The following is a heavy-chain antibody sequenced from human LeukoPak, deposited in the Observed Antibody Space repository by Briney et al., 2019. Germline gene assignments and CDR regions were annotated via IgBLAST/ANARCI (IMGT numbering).Heavy chain of an antibody. V-gene: IGHV3-11*06. D-gene: IGHD2-15*01. CDR3: ARDSAGTCSGAGCDPDDFDY. Sequence: PGGSLRLSCAASGFTFSDYYMTWARRAPGRGLEWISHISGRSTVTNDADAVNDRVTISRDKAKNSRYLQMNSLRDEDAAVYDCARDSAGTCSGAGCDPDDFDYWGQGTLVTVSS. CDR1: GFTFSDYY. J-gene: IGHJ4*02. CDR2: ISGRSTVT.